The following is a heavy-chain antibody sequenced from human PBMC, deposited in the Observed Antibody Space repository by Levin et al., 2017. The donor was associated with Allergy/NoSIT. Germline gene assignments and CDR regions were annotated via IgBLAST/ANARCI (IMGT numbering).Heavy chain of an antibody. J-gene: IGHJ5*02. Sequence: GESLKISCKTSGYTFTSFAIHWVRQAPGQRLEWMGWITPGNGYTRYSQNLQGRVTITSDTSASTAYMELSSLRSEDTAVYYCARNRRDSSTSVWFDPWGQGTLVTVSS. CDR3: ARNRRDSSTSVWFDP. D-gene: IGHD2-2*01. CDR2: ITPGNGYT. V-gene: IGHV1-3*01. CDR1: GYTFTSFA.